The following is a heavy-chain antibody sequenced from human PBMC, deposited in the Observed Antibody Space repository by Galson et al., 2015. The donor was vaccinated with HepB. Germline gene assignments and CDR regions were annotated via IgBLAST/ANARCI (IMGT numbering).Heavy chain of an antibody. CDR2: IHYSGAT. CDR1: GGSISSGGYY. D-gene: IGHD4-17*01. Sequence: TLSLTCTVSGGSISSGGYYWSWIRQHPGKGLEWIGFIHYSGATYYNLSLKSRITISVDTSKNQFSLKLSSVTAADTAVYYCARVGYGDYGTWGQGTMVTVSS. J-gene: IGHJ3*01. CDR3: ARVGYGDYGT. V-gene: IGHV4-31*03.